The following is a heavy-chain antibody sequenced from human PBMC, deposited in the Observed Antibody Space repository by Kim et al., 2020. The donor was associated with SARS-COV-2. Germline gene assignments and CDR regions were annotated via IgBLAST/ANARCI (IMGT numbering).Heavy chain of an antibody. CDR2: INAGNGYT. J-gene: IGHJ6*02. Sequence: ASVKVSCKSSGYTFTTYSIHWVRQAPGQSLEWMAWINAGNGYTGYSQKLQDRVTLTRDTFASTVYMELSSLMSEDTAVYYCARRGSGHGLDVWGQGTTVT. D-gene: IGHD6-25*01. CDR1: GYTFTTYS. V-gene: IGHV1-3*01. CDR3: ARRGSGHGLDV.